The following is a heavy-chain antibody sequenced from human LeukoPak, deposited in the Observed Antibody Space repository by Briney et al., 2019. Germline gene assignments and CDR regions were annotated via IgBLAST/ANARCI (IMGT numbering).Heavy chain of an antibody. CDR2: VSGGGRST. J-gene: IGHJ4*02. CDR3: AKGATVTTYSYFDY. Sequence: GGSLRLSCAASGFTFSSYAMSWVRQAPGKGLEWVSSVSGGGRSTDYADSVKGRFTISRDHSKNTLYLQMNSLRAEDTAVYYCAKGATVTTYSYFDYWGQGTLVTVSS. CDR1: GFTFSSYA. V-gene: IGHV3-23*01. D-gene: IGHD4-17*01.